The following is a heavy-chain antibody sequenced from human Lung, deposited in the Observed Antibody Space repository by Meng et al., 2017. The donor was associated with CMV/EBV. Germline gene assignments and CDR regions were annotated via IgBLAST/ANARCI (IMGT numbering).Heavy chain of an antibody. D-gene: IGHD2-15*01. CDR1: GYNFTGYY. J-gene: IGHJ6*02. Sequence: ASVKVSXKASGYNFTGYYIHWVRQALGQGLEWMGWINPNSGGTNYAQKFQGRITMTGDTSITTAYMELSRLRSDDMAVYHCARVKRYCTGGTCSSTGYYGMDVWGQGTTVXVSS. CDR2: INPNSGGT. V-gene: IGHV1-2*02. CDR3: ARVKRYCTGGTCSSTGYYGMDV.